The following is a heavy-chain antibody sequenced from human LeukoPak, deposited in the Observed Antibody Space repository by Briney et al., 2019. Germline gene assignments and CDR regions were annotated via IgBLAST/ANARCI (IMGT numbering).Heavy chain of an antibody. D-gene: IGHD6-19*01. CDR2: ISSSSSYI. V-gene: IGHV3-21*01. J-gene: IGHJ4*02. CDR1: GFTFSSYS. CDR3: ARGLRGWGLNSD. Sequence: GGSPRLSCAASGFTFSSYSMNWVRQAPAKGLEWVSSISSSSSYIYYADSVKGRFTISRDNAKNSLYLQMNSLRAEDTAVYYCARGLRGWGLNSDWGQGTLVTVSS.